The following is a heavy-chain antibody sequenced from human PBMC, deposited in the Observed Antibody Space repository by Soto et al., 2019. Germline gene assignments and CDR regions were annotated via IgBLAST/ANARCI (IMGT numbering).Heavy chain of an antibody. D-gene: IGHD6-19*01. CDR2: ISWNSGSI. V-gene: IGHV3-9*01. Sequence: EVQLVESGGGLVQPGRSLRLSCAASGFTFDDYAMHWVRQAPGKGLEWVSGISWNSGSIGYADSVKGRFTISRDNAKNSLYLQMNSLRAEDTALYYCAKAVRYSSGWYEVSLDYWGQGTLVTVSS. J-gene: IGHJ4*02. CDR3: AKAVRYSSGWYEVSLDY. CDR1: GFTFDDYA.